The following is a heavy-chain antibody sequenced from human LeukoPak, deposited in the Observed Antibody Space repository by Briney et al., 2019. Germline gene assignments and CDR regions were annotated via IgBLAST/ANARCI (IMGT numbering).Heavy chain of an antibody. CDR3: ARDWPGDITGA. D-gene: IGHD1-20*01. CDR2: INTQNGYT. Sequence: ASVKVSCKASGYTFSDYGISWLRQAPGQGLDYMGWINTQNGYTDSAQKVQGRVTLTTDTSTTTAYMELRGLRSDDTAVYYCARDWPGDITGAWGQGTLLTVSS. J-gene: IGHJ4*02. V-gene: IGHV1-18*01. CDR1: GYTFSDYG.